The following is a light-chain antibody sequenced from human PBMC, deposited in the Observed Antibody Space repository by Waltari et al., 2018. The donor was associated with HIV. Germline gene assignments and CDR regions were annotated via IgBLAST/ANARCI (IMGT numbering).Light chain of an antibody. Sequence: EIVLMQSPGTLSLSPGERATLSCRASQSVSSSYLAWYQQKPGQAPRLLIYGASNRATGIPDRFSGSGSGTDFTLTISRLEPEDFAVYYCQQYSSSPRTFGQGTKLEIK. J-gene: IGKJ2*01. CDR3: QQYSSSPRT. CDR2: GAS. V-gene: IGKV3-20*01. CDR1: QSVSSSY.